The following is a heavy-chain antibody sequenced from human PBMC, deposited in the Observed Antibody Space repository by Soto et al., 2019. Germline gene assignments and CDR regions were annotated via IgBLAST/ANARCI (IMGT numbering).Heavy chain of an antibody. CDR3: AKDRGYSYGFFDY. J-gene: IGHJ4*02. D-gene: IGHD5-18*01. V-gene: IGHV3-30*18. Sequence: GGSLRLSCAASGFTFSSYGMHWVRQAPGKGLEWVAVISYDGSNKYYADSVKGRFTISRDNSKNTLYLQMNSLRAEDTAVYYCAKDRGYSYGFFDYWGQGTLVTVSS. CDR2: ISYDGSNK. CDR1: GFTFSSYG.